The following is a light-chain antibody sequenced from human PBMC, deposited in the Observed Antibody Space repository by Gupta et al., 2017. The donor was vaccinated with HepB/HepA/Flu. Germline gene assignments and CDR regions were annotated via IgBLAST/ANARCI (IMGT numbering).Light chain of an antibody. V-gene: IGKV3-20*01. CDR3: QQYGSQWT. CDR2: AAS. J-gene: IGKJ1*01. CDR1: QSGSGSY. Sequence: DIVLSPSPGTLSLSPGERTTFSCRGGQSGSGSYLAWYQQKPGQAPRLLNYAASSRATGIPDRFSGSGSGTDFTITISRLEHEDFALYYCQQYGSQWTFGQGTKVEIK.